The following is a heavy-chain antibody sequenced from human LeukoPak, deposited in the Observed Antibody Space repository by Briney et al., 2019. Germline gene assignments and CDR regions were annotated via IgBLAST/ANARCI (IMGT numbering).Heavy chain of an antibody. CDR1: GVSMSSTTYY. CDR2: IYYNGGP. CDR3: ARENIATRLLSFDF. Sequence: PSETLSLTCTVSGVSMSSTTYYWSWIRQHPEKGLEWIGYIYYNGGPYYTPSLKGRLTISVDASKNQFSMQLSSVTAADTAMYYCARENIATRLLSFDFWGQGTMVTVSS. D-gene: IGHD6-6*01. V-gene: IGHV4-31*03. J-gene: IGHJ3*01.